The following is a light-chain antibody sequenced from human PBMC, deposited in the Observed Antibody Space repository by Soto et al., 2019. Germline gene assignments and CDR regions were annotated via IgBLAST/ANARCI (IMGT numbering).Light chain of an antibody. CDR3: CSYGGRNTYV. V-gene: IGLV2-11*01. CDR2: DVS. J-gene: IGLJ1*01. CDR1: SSDVGGYNY. Sequence: QSVLTQPRSASGSPGQSITISCTGTSSDVGGYNYVSWYQQHPAKAPKLIIFDVSKRPSGVPNRFSGSKSGNTASLTISGLRDEDEADYYCCSYGGRNTYVFGTGTKLTVL.